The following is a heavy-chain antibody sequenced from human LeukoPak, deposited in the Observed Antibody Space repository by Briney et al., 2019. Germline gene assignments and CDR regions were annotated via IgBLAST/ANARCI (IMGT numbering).Heavy chain of an antibody. Sequence: SETLSLTCTVPGGSISSSSYSWGWIRQPPGKGLEWIGSIYYSGNTYYNPSLKSRVTTSVDTSKNQFSLKLSSVTAADTAVYYCARHFAARAGTDWFDPWGQGTLVTVSS. D-gene: IGHD6-13*01. CDR2: IYYSGNT. V-gene: IGHV4-39*01. CDR1: GGSISSSSYS. CDR3: ARHFAARAGTDWFDP. J-gene: IGHJ5*02.